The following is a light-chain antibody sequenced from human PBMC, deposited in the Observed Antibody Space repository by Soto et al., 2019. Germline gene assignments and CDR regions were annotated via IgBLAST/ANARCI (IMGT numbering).Light chain of an antibody. CDR3: HSYDSSAHWV. J-gene: IGLJ3*02. Sequence: NFMLTQPHSVSESPGKTVTISCTRSGGSIANNYVQWYQQRPGSAPTPVIFQDNERPSGVPARFSGSIDSSSNSASLTISRLRPEDGADYYCHSYDSSAHWVFGGGTKVTVL. CDR2: QDN. CDR1: GGSIANNY. V-gene: IGLV6-57*04.